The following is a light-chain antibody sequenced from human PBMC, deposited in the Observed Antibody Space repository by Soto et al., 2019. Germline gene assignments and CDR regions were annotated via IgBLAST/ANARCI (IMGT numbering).Light chain of an antibody. Sequence: EIVLTQSPGTLSLSPGERATLSCRASQSLTNNYFAWYQQNPGRALRLLIDGASTRATGIPARFSGSGSGTEFTLTISSLQSEDFAVYYCHQYYSWPRGTFGQGTKVDIK. CDR1: QSLTNN. V-gene: IGKV3-15*01. CDR3: HQYYSWPRGT. J-gene: IGKJ1*01. CDR2: GAS.